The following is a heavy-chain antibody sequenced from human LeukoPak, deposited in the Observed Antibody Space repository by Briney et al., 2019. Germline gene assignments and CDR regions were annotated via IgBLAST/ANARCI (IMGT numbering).Heavy chain of an antibody. CDR1: GGSISSSNYY. CDR2: ISYSGNT. J-gene: IGHJ6*03. V-gene: IGHV4-39*07. D-gene: IGHD6-19*01. CDR3: VRYRAYRSDYYYYYYMDV. Sequence: PSETLSLTCTVSGGSISSSNYYWGWIRQPPGKGLEWIGSISYSGNTYYNPSLKSRVTISVDTSKNQFSLKLSSVTAADTAVYYCVRYRAYRSDYYYYYYMDVWGKGTTGTVSS.